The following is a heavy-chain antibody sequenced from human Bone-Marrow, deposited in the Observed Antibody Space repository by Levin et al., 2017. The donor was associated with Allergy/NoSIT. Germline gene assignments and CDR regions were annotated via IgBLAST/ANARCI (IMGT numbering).Heavy chain of an antibody. Sequence: KPSETLSLTCTVSHGSTTGAYWSWVRQPPGKGLEWVGFVYYSGHIKYNPSLGSRVTISLDTSKNQFTVQLHSVTAADTAVYYCARGEYFDRLAGSTTSDHYFYMDVWGKGTAVTVSS. D-gene: IGHD6-19*01. V-gene: IGHV4-59*01. CDR2: VYYSGHI. CDR3: ARGEYFDRLAGSTTSDHYFYMDV. J-gene: IGHJ6*03. CDR1: HGSTTGAY.